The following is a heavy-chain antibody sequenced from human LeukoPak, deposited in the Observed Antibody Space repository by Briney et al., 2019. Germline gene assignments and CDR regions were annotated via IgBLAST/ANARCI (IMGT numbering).Heavy chain of an antibody. J-gene: IGHJ4*02. CDR2: ISSSSSYI. CDR1: GFTFSSYS. CDR3: ARHSRGRRYVFDY. V-gene: IGHV3-21*04. D-gene: IGHD3-10*01. Sequence: PGGSLRLSCAASGFTFSSYSMNWVRQAPGKGLEWVSSISSSSSYIYYADSVKGRFTISRDNAKNSLYLQMNSLRAEDTAVYYCARHSRGRRYVFDYWGQGTLVTVSS.